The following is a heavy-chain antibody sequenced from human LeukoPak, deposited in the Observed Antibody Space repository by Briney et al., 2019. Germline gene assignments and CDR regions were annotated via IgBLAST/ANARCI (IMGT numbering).Heavy chain of an antibody. V-gene: IGHV1-8*01. CDR3: ARALPRYCSSTSCYGSSY. J-gene: IGHJ4*02. CDR2: MNPNSGNT. Sequence: ASVKVSCKASGYTFTSYDINWVRQATGQGLEWMGWMNPNSGNTGYAQKFQGRVTMTRNTSISTAYMELSSLRSEDTAVYYCARALPRYCSSTSCYGSSYWGQGTLVTVSS. D-gene: IGHD2-2*01. CDR1: GYTFTSYD.